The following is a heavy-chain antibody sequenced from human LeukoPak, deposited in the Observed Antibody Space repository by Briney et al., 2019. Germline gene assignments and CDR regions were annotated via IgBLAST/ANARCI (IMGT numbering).Heavy chain of an antibody. Sequence: ASVKVSCKASGGTFSSYAISWVRQAPGQGLEWMGRIIPIFGTANYAQKFQGRVTITTGESTSTAYMELSSLRSEDTAVYYCARAPASGSYGYYFDYWGQGTLVTVSS. J-gene: IGHJ4*02. D-gene: IGHD1-26*01. CDR2: IIPIFGTA. CDR1: GGTFSSYA. V-gene: IGHV1-69*05. CDR3: ARAPASGSYGYYFDY.